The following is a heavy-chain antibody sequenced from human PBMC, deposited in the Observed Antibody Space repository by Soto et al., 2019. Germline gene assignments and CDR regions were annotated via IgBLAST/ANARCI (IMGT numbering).Heavy chain of an antibody. D-gene: IGHD2-15*01. V-gene: IGHV6-1*01. CDR1: GDSVSTNSAT. CDR3: ARAYCSGGSCYWFLDY. J-gene: IGHJ4*02. Sequence: PSQTLSLTCAISGDSVSTNSATWDWIRQSPSRGLEWLGRTYYRSKWYNDYAVSVKSRITINPDTSKNQFSLQLNSVTPEDTAVYYCARAYCSGGSCYWFLDYWGQGTLVAVSS. CDR2: TYYRSKWYN.